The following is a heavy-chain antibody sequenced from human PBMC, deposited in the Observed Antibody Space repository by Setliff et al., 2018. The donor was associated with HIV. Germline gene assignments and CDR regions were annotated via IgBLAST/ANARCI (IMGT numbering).Heavy chain of an antibody. CDR1: GGSISSSNW. CDR3: ASGEPYYYDSTGYSGNYFDY. V-gene: IGHV4-4*02. D-gene: IGHD3-22*01. CDR2: IYHGGST. Sequence: KPSETLSLTCAVSGGSISSSNWWSWVRQPPGKGLEWIGEIYHGGSTNYNPSPKSRVTISVDKSKNQFSLKLASVTAADAAVYYCASGEPYYYDSTGYSGNYFDYWGQGTLVTVSS. J-gene: IGHJ4*02.